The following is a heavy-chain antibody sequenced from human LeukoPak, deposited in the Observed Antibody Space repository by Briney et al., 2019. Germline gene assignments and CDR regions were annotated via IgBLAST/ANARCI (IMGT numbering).Heavy chain of an antibody. D-gene: IGHD2-21*02. J-gene: IGHJ4*02. CDR3: ARGGVVVTAFYFDY. V-gene: IGHV1-69*04. CDR1: GGTFSSYA. Sequence: SVKVCCKASGGTFSSYAISWVRQAPGQGLEWMGRIIPIFGIANYAQKFQGRVTITADKSTSTAYMELSSLRSEDTAVYYCARGGVVVTAFYFDYWGQGTLVTVSS. CDR2: IIPIFGIA.